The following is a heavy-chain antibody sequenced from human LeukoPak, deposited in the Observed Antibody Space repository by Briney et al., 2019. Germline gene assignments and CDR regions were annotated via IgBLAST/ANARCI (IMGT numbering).Heavy chain of an antibody. D-gene: IGHD4-23*01. Sequence: GRSLRLSCAASGFTFSSYAMHWVRQAPGKGLEWVAVISYDGSNKYYADSVKGRFTTSRDNSKNTLYLQMNSLRAEDTAVYYCARGRDYGGNSYYFDYWGQGTLVTVSS. CDR1: GFTFSSYA. V-gene: IGHV3-30*04. J-gene: IGHJ4*02. CDR3: ARGRDYGGNSYYFDY. CDR2: ISYDGSNK.